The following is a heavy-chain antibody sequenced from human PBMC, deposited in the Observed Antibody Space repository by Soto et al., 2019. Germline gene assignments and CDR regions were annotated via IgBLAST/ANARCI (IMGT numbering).Heavy chain of an antibody. D-gene: IGHD3-22*01. CDR3: ARQGAYHYDSSGYSFFDY. Sequence: SETLSITCIFSVGSISIDGYYWSWIRQHPGKGLEWIGYIYYSGSTYYNPSLKSRVTISVDTSKNQFSLKLSSVTAADTAVYYCARQGAYHYDSSGYSFFDYWGQGTLVTVS. V-gene: IGHV4-31*03. CDR2: IYYSGST. J-gene: IGHJ4*02. CDR1: VGSISIDGYY.